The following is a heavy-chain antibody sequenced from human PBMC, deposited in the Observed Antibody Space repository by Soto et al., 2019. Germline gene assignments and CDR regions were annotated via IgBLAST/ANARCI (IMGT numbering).Heavy chain of an antibody. Sequence: QAGGSLRLSCAASGSSFGSYALSWVRQAPGKGLEWVSTISGSDGKTFYADSVKGRFSISRDTSQSTLYLQMNSLRADDTAMYYCARWSYLDYWGQGTRVTVSS. CDR3: ARWSYLDY. V-gene: IGHV3-23*01. CDR1: GSSFGSYA. CDR2: ISGSDGKT. J-gene: IGHJ4*02. D-gene: IGHD3-3*01.